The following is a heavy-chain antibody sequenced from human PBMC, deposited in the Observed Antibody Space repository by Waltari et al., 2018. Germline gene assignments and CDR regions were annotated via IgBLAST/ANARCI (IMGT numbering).Heavy chain of an antibody. V-gene: IGHV3-23*04. CDR2: ISGGGADT. D-gene: IGHD3-10*01. Sequence: EAQLVESGGGLVQPGGSLRLSCAASGFTFSSYAMSWVRQAPGRGLEWVSTISGGGADTYYADSVKGRFTISRDNSKNTLYLQMNSLRAEDTAVYYCARSLVRPVFDYWGQGTLVTVSS. J-gene: IGHJ4*02. CDR3: ARSLVRPVFDY. CDR1: GFTFSSYA.